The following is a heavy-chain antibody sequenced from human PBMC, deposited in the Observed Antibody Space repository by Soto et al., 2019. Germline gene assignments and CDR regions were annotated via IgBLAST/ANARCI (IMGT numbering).Heavy chain of an antibody. J-gene: IGHJ4*02. Sequence: ASVKVSCKASGYTFTSYYMHWVRQAPGQGLEWMGIINPSGGSTSYAQKFQGRVTMTRDTSTSTVYMELSSLRSEDTAVYYCARVTLQPDIVVVPAAQSYFDYWGQGTLVPVSP. D-gene: IGHD2-2*01. CDR2: INPSGGST. V-gene: IGHV1-46*01. CDR3: ARVTLQPDIVVVPAAQSYFDY. CDR1: GYTFTSYY.